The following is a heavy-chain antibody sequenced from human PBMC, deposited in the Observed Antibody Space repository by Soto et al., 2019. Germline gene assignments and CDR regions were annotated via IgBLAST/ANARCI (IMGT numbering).Heavy chain of an antibody. D-gene: IGHD2-15*01. V-gene: IGHV4-59*01. CDR2: IYYSGST. CDR1: GGSISSYY. CDR3: ARDSGLLRDYYYGMDV. Sequence: SETLSLTCTVSGGSISSYYWSWIRQPPGKGLEWIGYIYYSGSTNYNPSLKSRVTISVATSKNQFSLKLSSVTAADTAVYYCARDSGLLRDYYYGMDVWGQGTTVTVSS. J-gene: IGHJ6*02.